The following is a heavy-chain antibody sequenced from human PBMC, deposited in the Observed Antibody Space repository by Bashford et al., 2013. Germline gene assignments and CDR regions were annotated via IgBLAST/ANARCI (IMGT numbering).Heavy chain of an antibody. CDR2: ISAYSGST. Sequence: ASVKGSPARASGYSLPVMVSAGCDRPPGQGLEWMGWISAYSGSTKYAPRLQGRVTMTTDTSTSTVYMELRSLSADDTAVYYCTRETWNTQSDYWGQGTLVTPSPQ. D-gene: IGHD1/OR15-1a*01. CDR1: GYSLPVMV. J-gene: IGHJ4*02. V-gene: IGHV1-18*01. CDR3: TRETWNTQSDY.